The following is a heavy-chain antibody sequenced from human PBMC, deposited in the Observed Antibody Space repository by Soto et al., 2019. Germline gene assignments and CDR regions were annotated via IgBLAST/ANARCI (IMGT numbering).Heavy chain of an antibody. V-gene: IGHV4-61*01. J-gene: IGHJ6*02. CDR2: IHVSGST. Sequence: SETLSLTCTVSGGSVSSGSYQWTWIRQPPGKGLEWIGYIHVSGSTNDNPSLKGRVTMSIDTSKNQVSLKLSSVNAADTAVYYCARDGHGMDVWGQGTKVTVSS. CDR3: ARDGHGMDV. CDR1: GGSVSSGSYQ.